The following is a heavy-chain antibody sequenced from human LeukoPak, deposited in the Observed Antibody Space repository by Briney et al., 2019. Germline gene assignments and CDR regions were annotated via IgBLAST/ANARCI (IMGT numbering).Heavy chain of an antibody. CDR3: ARDPGGLAFDS. J-gene: IGHJ4*02. Sequence: PGGSLRLSCAASGFTFRSYTMNWVRQAPGKGLEWVSSISGTSSNTYYAGSVKGRFTISRDNAKNSVYVQMNDLRAEDTAVYYCARDPGGLAFDSWGQGTLVTVSS. CDR1: GFTFRSYT. V-gene: IGHV3-48*04. D-gene: IGHD6-19*01. CDR2: ISGTSSNT.